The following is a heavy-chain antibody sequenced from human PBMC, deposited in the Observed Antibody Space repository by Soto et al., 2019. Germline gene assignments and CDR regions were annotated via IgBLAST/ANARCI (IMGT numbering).Heavy chain of an antibody. CDR2: ISAYNGNT. V-gene: IGHV1-18*04. D-gene: IGHD3-22*01. CDR3: AREYYYDSRGSFDAFGI. J-gene: IGHJ3*02. Sequence: ASVKVSCKASGYTFTSYGISWVRQAPGQGLEWMGWISAYNGNTNYAQKLQGRVTMTTDTSTSTAYMELRSLRSDDTAVYYCAREYYYDSRGSFDAFGIWRQLKMVTV. CDR1: GYTFTSYG.